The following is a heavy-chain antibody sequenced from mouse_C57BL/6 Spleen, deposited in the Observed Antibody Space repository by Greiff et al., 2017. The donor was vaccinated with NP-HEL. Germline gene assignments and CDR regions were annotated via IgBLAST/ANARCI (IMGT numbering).Heavy chain of an antibody. CDR3: ARGYYGSSHYFDD. J-gene: IGHJ2*01. D-gene: IGHD1-1*01. V-gene: IGHV1-7*01. CDR2: INPSSGYT. Sequence: VQLQQSGAELAKPGASVKLSCKASGYTFTSYWMHWVKQRPGQGLEWIGYINPSSGYTKYNQKFKDKATLTADKSSSTAYMQLSSLTYEDSAVYYCARGYYGSSHYFDDWGQGTTLTVSS. CDR1: GYTFTSYW.